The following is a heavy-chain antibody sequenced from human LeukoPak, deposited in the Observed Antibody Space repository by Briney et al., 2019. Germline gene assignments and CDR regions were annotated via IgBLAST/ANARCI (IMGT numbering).Heavy chain of an antibody. J-gene: IGHJ4*02. Sequence: VGSLRLSCAASGFTFSSYAMHWVRQAPGKGLEWVAVISYDGSNKYYADSVKGRFTIPRDNSKNTLYLQMNSLRAEDTAVYYCARDDYGDYVDYWGQGTLVTVSS. CDR2: ISYDGSNK. CDR3: ARDDYGDYVDY. D-gene: IGHD4-17*01. V-gene: IGHV3-30-3*01. CDR1: GFTFSSYA.